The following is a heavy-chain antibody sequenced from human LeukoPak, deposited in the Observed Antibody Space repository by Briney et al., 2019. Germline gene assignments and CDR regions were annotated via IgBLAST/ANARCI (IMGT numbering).Heavy chain of an antibody. Sequence: PGGSLRLSCAASGFTFSSYGMPWVRQAPGKGLEWVALIWHDGSNKYYADSVKGRFTISRDNSKNTLYLQMNSLRAEDTAVYYCARGPDPELGGFDYWGQGTLVTVSS. CDR1: GFTFSSYG. CDR2: IWHDGSNK. V-gene: IGHV3-33*01. CDR3: ARGPDPELGGFDY. J-gene: IGHJ4*02. D-gene: IGHD7-27*01.